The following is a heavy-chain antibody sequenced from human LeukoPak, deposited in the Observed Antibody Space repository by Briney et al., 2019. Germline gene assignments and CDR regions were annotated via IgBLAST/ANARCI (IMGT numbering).Heavy chain of an antibody. CDR1: GFTFSSYW. CDR2: INNDGSGT. V-gene: IGHV3-74*01. J-gene: IGHJ4*02. Sequence: PGGSLRLSCAASGFTFSSYWMHWVRQAPGKGPVWVSRINNDGSGTTYADSVKGRFTISRDDAKNTLYLQMNSLRAEDTAVYYCAKCRTNWNCLFGSWGQGTLVTVSS. CDR3: AKCRTNWNCLFGS. D-gene: IGHD1-7*01.